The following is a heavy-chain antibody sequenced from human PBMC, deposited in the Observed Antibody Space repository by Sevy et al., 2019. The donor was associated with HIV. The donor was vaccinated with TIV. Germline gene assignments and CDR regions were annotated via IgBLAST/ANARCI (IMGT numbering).Heavy chain of an antibody. CDR3: ARLRGMRDYYFDY. CDR1: GGSISSYY. D-gene: IGHD3-10*01. V-gene: IGHV4-59*13. Sequence: SETLSLTCTVSGGSISSYYWSWIRQPPGKGLEWIGYIYYSGSTNYNPSLKSRVTISVDTSKNQFSLKLSSVTAADTAVYYCARLRGMRDYYFDYWGQGTLVTVSS. CDR2: IYYSGST. J-gene: IGHJ4*02.